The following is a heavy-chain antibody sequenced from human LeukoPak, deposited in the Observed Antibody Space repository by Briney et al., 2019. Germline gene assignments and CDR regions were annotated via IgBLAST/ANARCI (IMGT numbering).Heavy chain of an antibody. D-gene: IGHD2-2*01. V-gene: IGHV1-8*02. J-gene: IGHJ4*02. Sequence: GASVKVSCKASGYTFTSYAMHWVRQAPGQGLEWMGWMNPNSGNTGYAQKFQGRVTMTRNTSISTAYMELSSLRSEDTAVYYCARGQKYCSSTSCDSGYWGQGTLVTVSS. CDR2: MNPNSGNT. CDR3: ARGQKYCSSTSCDSGY. CDR1: GYTFTSYA.